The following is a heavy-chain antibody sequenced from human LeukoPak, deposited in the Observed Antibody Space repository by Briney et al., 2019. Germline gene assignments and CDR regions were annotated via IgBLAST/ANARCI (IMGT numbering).Heavy chain of an antibody. J-gene: IGHJ5*02. V-gene: IGHV4-59*12. CDR1: GGSISSYY. CDR2: IYYSGST. D-gene: IGHD4-17*01. Sequence: SETLSLTCTVSGGSISSYYWSWIRQPPGKGLEWIGYIYYSGSTYYNPSLKSRVTISVDRSKNQFSLKLSSVTAADTAVYYCARVYGDYESDYWFDPWGQGTLVTVSS. CDR3: ARVYGDYESDYWFDP.